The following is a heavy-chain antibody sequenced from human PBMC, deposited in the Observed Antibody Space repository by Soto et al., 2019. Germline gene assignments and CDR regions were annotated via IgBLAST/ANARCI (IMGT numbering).Heavy chain of an antibody. V-gene: IGHV3-33*01. CDR1: GFTFSSYG. CDR3: ARDCVPMTTVTPLDY. J-gene: IGHJ4*02. D-gene: IGHD4-4*01. CDR2: IWYDGSNK. Sequence: PWGSLRLSCAASGFTFSSYGMHWVRQAPCKWLEWVAVIWYDGSNKYYADSVKGRFTISRDNSKNTLYLQMNSLRAEDTAVYYCARDCVPMTTVTPLDYWGQGTLVTVS.